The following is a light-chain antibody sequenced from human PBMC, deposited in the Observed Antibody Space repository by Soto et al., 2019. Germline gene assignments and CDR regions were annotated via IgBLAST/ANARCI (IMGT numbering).Light chain of an antibody. V-gene: IGLV2-11*01. CDR2: DVS. J-gene: IGLJ1*01. CDR1: SSDVGGYNY. CDR3: CSYAGSYTFYG. Sequence: QSVLTQPRSVSGSPGQSVTISCTGTSSDVGGYNYVSWYQQHPGKAPKLMIYDVSKRPSGVPDRFSGSKSGNTASLTISGLQAEDEADYYCCSYAGSYTFYGFGTGTKLTVL.